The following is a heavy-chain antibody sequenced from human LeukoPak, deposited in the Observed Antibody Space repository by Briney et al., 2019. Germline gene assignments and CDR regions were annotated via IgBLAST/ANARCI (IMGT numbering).Heavy chain of an antibody. Sequence: PGGSLRLSCAASGFTFTTYGMHWVRQAPGKGLEWVAFIQNDEIDKFYADSVKGRFTISRDNSRNTLYLQMNSLRAEDTAVYYCATRYCSIAACRASSYKCMDDWGKGTTVIVSS. V-gene: IGHV3-30*02. D-gene: IGHD2-2*01. CDR2: IQNDEIDK. CDR3: ATRYCSIAACRASSYKCMDD. CDR1: GFTFTTYG. J-gene: IGHJ6*04.